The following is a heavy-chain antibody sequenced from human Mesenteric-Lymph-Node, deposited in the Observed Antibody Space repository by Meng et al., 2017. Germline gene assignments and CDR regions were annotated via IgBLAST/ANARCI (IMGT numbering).Heavy chain of an antibody. J-gene: IGHJ4*02. D-gene: IGHD6-13*01. CDR3: ARVEPSPPWRYSSSWGDLGIDY. CDR1: GFTFNNYA. Sequence: GESLKISCEASGFTFNNYAMSWVRQAPGKWLEWVLGLSGSGSNTYLVDSVKGRFTISRDNSKNTLYLQMNSLRAEDTAVYYCARVEPSPPWRYSSSWGDLGIDYWGQGTLVTVSS. V-gene: IGHV3-23*01. CDR2: LSGSGSNT.